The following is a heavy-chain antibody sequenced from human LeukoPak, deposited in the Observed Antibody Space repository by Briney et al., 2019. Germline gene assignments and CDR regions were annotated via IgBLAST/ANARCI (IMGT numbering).Heavy chain of an antibody. J-gene: IGHJ4*02. D-gene: IGHD3-9*01. CDR1: GYTFTGYY. CDR2: INPNSGGT. V-gene: IGHV1-2*02. CDR3: ATVTWGLGAFDI. Sequence: GASVKVSCKASGYTFTGYYMNWVRQAPGQGLEWMGWINPNSGGTNYAQKFQGRVTMTRDTPISTAYMELSSLRSEGTAVYYCATVTWGLGAFDIWGQGTLVTVSS.